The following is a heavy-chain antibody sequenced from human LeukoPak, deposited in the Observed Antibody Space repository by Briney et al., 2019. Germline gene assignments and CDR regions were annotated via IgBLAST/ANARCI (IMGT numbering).Heavy chain of an antibody. D-gene: IGHD6-19*01. CDR3: AKVSGYGVAGTGFDY. CDR2: ISGSGGST. Sequence: GGSLRLSCAASGFTFSSYSMNWVRQAPGKGLEWVSAISGSGGSTYYADSVKGRFTISRDNSKNTLYLQMNSLRAEDTAVYYCAKVSGYGVAGTGFDYWGQGTLVTVSS. CDR1: GFTFSSYS. J-gene: IGHJ4*02. V-gene: IGHV3-23*01.